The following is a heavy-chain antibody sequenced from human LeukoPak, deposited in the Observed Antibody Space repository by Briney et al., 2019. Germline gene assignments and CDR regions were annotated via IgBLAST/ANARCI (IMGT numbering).Heavy chain of an antibody. Sequence: GGSLRLSCAASGFTFSSYWMSWVRQAPGKGLEWVANIKQDGSEKYYVDSVKGRFTISRDNAKNSLYLQMNSLRAEDTAVYYCARDRLGWAAAGIGVYWGQGTLVTVSS. CDR1: GFTFSSYW. CDR3: ARDRLGWAAAGIGVY. CDR2: IKQDGSEK. D-gene: IGHD6-13*01. J-gene: IGHJ4*02. V-gene: IGHV3-7*01.